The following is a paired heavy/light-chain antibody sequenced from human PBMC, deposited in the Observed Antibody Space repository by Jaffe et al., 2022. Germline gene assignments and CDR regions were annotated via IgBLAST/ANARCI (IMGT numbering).Heavy chain of an antibody. D-gene: IGHD2-2*01. CDR3: ARSLHCSSSNSCSEGWFDP. CDR2: IYSSGIT. V-gene: IGHV4-61*02. Sequence: QVQLQESGPGLVKPSQTLSLTCTVSGGSISSGSYHWNWIRQPAGKGLEWIGRIYSSGITNYNPSLKSRITISPDTSKNQFSLKLSSVTAADTAVYFCARSLHCSSSNSCSEGWFDPWGQGTLVTVSS. J-gene: IGHJ5*02. CDR1: GGSISSGSYH.
Light chain of an antibody. Sequence: DIVVTQSPDSLAVSLGERATINCKSSQSVLYTPNNKNYLAWYQQKLGQPPKLLIYWASTRESGVPDRFSGSGSGTDFTLTISSLQAEDVAVYYCQQYSSTPLTFGGGTKVEIK. CDR1: QSVLYTPNNKNY. V-gene: IGKV4-1*01. CDR3: QQYSSTPLT. J-gene: IGKJ4*01. CDR2: WAS.